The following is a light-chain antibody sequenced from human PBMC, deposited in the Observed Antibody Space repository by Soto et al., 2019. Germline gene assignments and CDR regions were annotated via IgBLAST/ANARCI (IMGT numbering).Light chain of an antibody. CDR3: ASWDDNLNGGV. J-gene: IGLJ3*02. CDR2: SNN. CDR1: SANIGNNF. V-gene: IGLV1-47*02. Sequence: QSVLTQPPSASGTPGQRVTISCSGRSANIGNNFVCWYQQLPRTAPKLLIYSNNQRPSGVPDRFSGSKSGTSASLAISGLRSEDEGVYYCASWDDNLNGGVFGGGTKLTVL.